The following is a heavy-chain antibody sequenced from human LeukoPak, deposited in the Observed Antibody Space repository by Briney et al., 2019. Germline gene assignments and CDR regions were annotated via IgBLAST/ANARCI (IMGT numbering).Heavy chain of an antibody. CDR1: GFTFSSYA. Sequence: PGGSLRLSCAASGFTFSSYAMHWVRQAPGKGLEWVAVISYDGSNKYYADSVKGRFTISRDNSKNTLYLQMNSLRAEDTAVYYCARDRRSSGYYYYFDYWGQGTLVTVSS. V-gene: IGHV3-30-3*01. D-gene: IGHD3-22*01. CDR3: ARDRRSSGYYYYFDY. CDR2: ISYDGSNK. J-gene: IGHJ4*02.